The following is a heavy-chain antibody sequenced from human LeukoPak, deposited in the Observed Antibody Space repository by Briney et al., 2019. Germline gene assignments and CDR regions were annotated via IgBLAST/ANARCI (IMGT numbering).Heavy chain of an antibody. Sequence: ASVKVSCKASGYTFTSYGISWVRQAPGQGLEWMGWISAYNGNTNYAQKLQGRVTMTTDTSTSTAYMELRSLRSDDTAVYYCAIAGGYYGSGSYYNLVGDHWFDPWGQGTLVTVSS. J-gene: IGHJ5*02. CDR3: AIAGGYYGSGSYYNLVGDHWFDP. D-gene: IGHD3-10*01. CDR2: ISAYNGNT. CDR1: GYTFTSYG. V-gene: IGHV1-18*01.